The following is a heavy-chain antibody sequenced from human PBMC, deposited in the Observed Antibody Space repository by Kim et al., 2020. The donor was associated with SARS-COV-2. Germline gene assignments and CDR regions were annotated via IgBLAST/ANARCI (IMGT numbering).Heavy chain of an antibody. CDR3: AKGRGPVEGAHLDY. J-gene: IGHJ4*02. CDR1: GFTFDDYA. V-gene: IGHV3-9*01. Sequence: GGSLRLSCAASGFTFDDYAMHWVRQAPGKGLEWVSGISWNSGSIGYADSVKGRFTISRDNAKNSLYLQMNSLRAEDTALYYCAKGRGPVEGAHLDYWGQGTLVTVSS. D-gene: IGHD1-1*01. CDR2: ISWNSGSI.